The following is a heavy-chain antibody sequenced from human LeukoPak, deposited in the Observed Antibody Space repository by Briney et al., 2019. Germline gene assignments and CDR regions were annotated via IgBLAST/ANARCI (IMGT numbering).Heavy chain of an antibody. CDR1: GYFISSGYY. V-gene: IGHV4-38-2*02. CDR2: ICHSGST. D-gene: IGHD4-17*01. Sequence: PSETLSLTCTVSGYFISSGYYWGCIRQPPGKGLEWIGSICHSGSTYYNPSLKSRVTISVDTSKNQFSLKLSSVTAADTAVYYCARQGGGDYGDYVHRGNWFDPWGQGTLVTVSS. CDR3: ARQGGGDYGDYVHRGNWFDP. J-gene: IGHJ5*02.